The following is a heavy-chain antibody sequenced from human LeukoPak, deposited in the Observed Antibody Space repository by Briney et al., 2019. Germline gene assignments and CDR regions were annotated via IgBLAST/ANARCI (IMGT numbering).Heavy chain of an antibody. Sequence: GGSLRLSCAAFGFTFDDYGMSWVRQAPGKGLEWVSGINWNGGSTGYADSVKGRFTISRDNAKNSLYLQMNSLRAEDTALYYCARDAYYDSSGYYKNWFDPWGQGTLVTVSS. CDR1: GFTFDDYG. D-gene: IGHD3-22*01. J-gene: IGHJ5*02. CDR2: INWNGGST. CDR3: ARDAYYDSSGYYKNWFDP. V-gene: IGHV3-20*04.